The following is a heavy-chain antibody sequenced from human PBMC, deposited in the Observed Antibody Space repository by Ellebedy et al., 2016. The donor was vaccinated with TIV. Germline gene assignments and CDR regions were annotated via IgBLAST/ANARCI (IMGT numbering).Heavy chain of an antibody. D-gene: IGHD2-2*01. CDR1: GYTFTTYG. CDR2: ISAYNGNT. V-gene: IGHV1-18*04. CDR3: ARDGQGYCSSISCSALIDY. J-gene: IGHJ4*02. Sequence: ASVKVSCKASGYTFTTYGISWVRQAPGQGLEWMGWISAYNGNTNYAQKLQGRVTMTTDTSTSTAYMELRSLRSDDTAVYYCARDGQGYCSSISCSALIDYWGQGTLVTVSS.